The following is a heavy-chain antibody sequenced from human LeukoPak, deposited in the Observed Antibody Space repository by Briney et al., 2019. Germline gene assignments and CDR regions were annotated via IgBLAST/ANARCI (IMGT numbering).Heavy chain of an antibody. Sequence: SGGSLRLSCAASGFTFSSYTMHWVRQAPGKGLEWVAVISYDGSNKYHADSVKGRFTISRDISKNTLYLQMNSLRPEDTAVYYCARDRGVIFGVGSRSPVFDYWGQGNLVTVSS. CDR3: ARDRGVIFGVGSRSPVFDY. J-gene: IGHJ4*02. CDR1: GFTFSSYT. V-gene: IGHV3-30*01. CDR2: ISYDGSNK. D-gene: IGHD3-3*01.